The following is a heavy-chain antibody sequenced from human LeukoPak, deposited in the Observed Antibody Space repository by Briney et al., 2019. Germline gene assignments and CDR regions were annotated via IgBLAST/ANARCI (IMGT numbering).Heavy chain of an antibody. D-gene: IGHD3-22*01. Sequence: GSLRLSCAASGFPFSSYSMTWVRQAPGKGLEWIGEINHSGSTNYNPSLKSRVTISVDTSKNQFSLKLSSVTAADTAVYYCARGVGPEYFDSSGYSSYFDYWGQGTLVTVSS. CDR2: INHSGST. V-gene: IGHV4-34*01. CDR1: GFPFSSYS. CDR3: ARGVGPEYFDSSGYSSYFDY. J-gene: IGHJ4*02.